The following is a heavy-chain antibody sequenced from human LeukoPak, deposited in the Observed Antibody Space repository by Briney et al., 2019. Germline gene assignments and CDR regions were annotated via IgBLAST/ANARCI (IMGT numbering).Heavy chain of an antibody. CDR3: AREVAAGSYRGFDY. CDR1: GGSISTDNW. CDR2: IYHNGDV. D-gene: IGHD6-19*01. V-gene: IGHV4-4*02. J-gene: IGHJ4*01. Sequence: SETLSLTCAVSGGSISTDNWWHWIRQSPGKGLEWIAEIYHNGDVHYNPSLKSRVTMSVDMSKNQFSLKVNSVTAADTATYFCAREVAAGSYRGFDYWGQGTLVTVSS.